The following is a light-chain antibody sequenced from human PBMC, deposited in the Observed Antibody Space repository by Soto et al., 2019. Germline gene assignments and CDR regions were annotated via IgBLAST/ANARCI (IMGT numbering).Light chain of an antibody. J-gene: IGKJ1*01. V-gene: IGKV3-15*01. Sequence: EIVMTQSPATLSVSPGERATLSCRASQSFSSNLAWYQQKPGQAPRLLIYGASTRATGIPARVSGSGSGTEFTLTISSLQSEDFAVYSCQQYNNWPPTFGQGTKVDIK. CDR3: QQYNNWPPT. CDR2: GAS. CDR1: QSFSSN.